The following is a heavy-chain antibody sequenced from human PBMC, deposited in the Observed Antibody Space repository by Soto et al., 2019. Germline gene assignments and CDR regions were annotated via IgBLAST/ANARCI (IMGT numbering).Heavy chain of an antibody. Sequence: QVQLQESGPGLVKPSQTLSLTCTVSGGSISSGGYYWSWIRQHPGKGLEWIGYIYYSGSTYYNPSLKSRVTISVDTSKNQFSLKLSSMTAADTAVYYCARDRCSSTSCYVGHDAFDIWGQGTMVTVSS. CDR1: GGSISSGGYY. V-gene: IGHV4-31*03. CDR3: ARDRCSSTSCYVGHDAFDI. CDR2: IYYSGST. D-gene: IGHD2-2*01. J-gene: IGHJ3*02.